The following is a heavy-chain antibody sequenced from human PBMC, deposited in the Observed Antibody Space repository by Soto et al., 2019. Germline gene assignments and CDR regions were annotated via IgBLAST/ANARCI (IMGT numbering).Heavy chain of an antibody. Sequence: PGGSLRLSCAASGFTFTNYWMHWVRHVPGKGLVWVSRINSDGSHTTYADSVKGRFTISRDNAQNTLFLQMNSLRAEDTAVYYCARSGTSNSGMDVWGRGTTVTVSS. CDR1: GFTFTNYW. J-gene: IGHJ6*02. D-gene: IGHD1-7*01. V-gene: IGHV3-74*01. CDR3: ARSGTSNSGMDV. CDR2: INSDGSHT.